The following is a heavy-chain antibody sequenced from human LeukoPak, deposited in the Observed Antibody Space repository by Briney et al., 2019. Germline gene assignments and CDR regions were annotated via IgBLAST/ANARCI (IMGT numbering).Heavy chain of an antibody. J-gene: IGHJ5*02. D-gene: IGHD3-22*01. CDR1: GFTFSNYA. Sequence: GGSLRLSCAASGFTFSNYAMSWVRQAPGKGLEWVSTLSGTGGSTYYADSVKGRFTISRDNSKNTLYLQMNSLRAEDTAVYYCAKRMVDYDSSGYYYDWFDPWGQGTLVTVSS. CDR2: LSGTGGST. V-gene: IGHV3-23*01. CDR3: AKRMVDYDSSGYYYDWFDP.